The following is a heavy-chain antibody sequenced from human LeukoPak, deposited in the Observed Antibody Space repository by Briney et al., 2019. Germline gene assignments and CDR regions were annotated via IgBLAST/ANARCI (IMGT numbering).Heavy chain of an antibody. CDR3: AAGWVCSGGSCYYYFDY. CDR1: GFTLTSSA. Sequence: GASVKVSCKASGFTLTSSAMQWVRQARGQRLEWIGWIVVGSGNTNDAQKFQERVTITRDMSPSTAYMELSSLRSEDTAVYYCAAGWVCSGGSCYYYFDYWGQGTLVTVSS. D-gene: IGHD2-15*01. J-gene: IGHJ4*02. CDR2: IVVGSGNT. V-gene: IGHV1-58*02.